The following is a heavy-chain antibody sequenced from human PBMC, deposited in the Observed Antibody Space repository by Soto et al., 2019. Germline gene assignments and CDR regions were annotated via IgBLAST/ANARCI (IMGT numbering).Heavy chain of an antibody. CDR3: ARGETYYDFWSGYYRHYYYYCGMDV. J-gene: IGHJ6*02. CDR2: MNPNSGNT. CDR1: GYTFTSYD. V-gene: IGHV1-8*01. D-gene: IGHD3-3*01. Sequence: QVQLVQSGAEVKKPGASVKVSCKASGYTFTSYDINWVRQATGQGLEWMGWMNPNSGNTGYAQKFQGRVTMTRNTSLSTAYRELSSLRSEDTAVYYCARGETYYDFWSGYYRHYYYYCGMDVWGQGTTVTVSS.